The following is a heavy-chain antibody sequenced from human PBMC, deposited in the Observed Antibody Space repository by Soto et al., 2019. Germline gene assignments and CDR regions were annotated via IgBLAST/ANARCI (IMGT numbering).Heavy chain of an antibody. CDR1: GGTFSSYA. V-gene: IGHV1-69*01. D-gene: IGHD6-6*01. CDR3: ARSLYSSSHLAVDAFDI. CDR2: IIPIFGTA. Sequence: QVQLVQSGAEVKKPGSSVKVSCKASGGTFSSYAISWVRQAPGHGLEWMGGIIPIFGTANYAQQFQGRVTITADDSTSPADMELSSLRSEDTAVYYCARSLYSSSHLAVDAFDIWGHGTMVTVSS. J-gene: IGHJ3*02.